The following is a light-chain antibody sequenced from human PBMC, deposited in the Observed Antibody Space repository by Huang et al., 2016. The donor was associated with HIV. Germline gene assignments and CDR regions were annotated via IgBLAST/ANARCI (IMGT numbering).Light chain of an antibody. J-gene: IGKJ1*01. CDR2: GAS. CDR3: HQYNDWPRT. V-gene: IGKV3-15*01. CDR1: QSGNSN. Sequence: EIVMTQFPASLPVSPGDRATLSCRARQSGNSNLAWYQKKPGQAPRLLMYGASTRATGVPPRFSGSGSGTNVTLTISGLQSEDFALYYCHQYNDWPRTFGQGTKVEVK.